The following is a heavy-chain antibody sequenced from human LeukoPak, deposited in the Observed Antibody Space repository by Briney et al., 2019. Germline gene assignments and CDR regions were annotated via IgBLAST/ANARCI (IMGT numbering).Heavy chain of an antibody. D-gene: IGHD3-10*01. V-gene: IGHV3-7*01. CDR1: GFTFSSYW. CDR3: ARETELWFGDNYMDV. CDR2: IKQDGSEK. Sequence: GGSLRLSCAASGFTFSSYWMSWVRQAPGKGLEWVANIKQDGSEKYYDDSVKGRFTISRDNAKISLYLQMNSLRAEDTAVYYCARETELWFGDNYMDVWGKGTTVTVSS. J-gene: IGHJ6*03.